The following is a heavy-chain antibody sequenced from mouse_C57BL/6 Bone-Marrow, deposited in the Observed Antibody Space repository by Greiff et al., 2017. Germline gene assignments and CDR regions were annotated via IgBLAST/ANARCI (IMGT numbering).Heavy chain of an antibody. D-gene: IGHD1-1*01. Sequence: EVQGVESGGGLVKPGGSLKLSCAASGFTFSDYGMHWVRQAPEKGLEWVAYISSGSSTIYYADTVKGRFTISRDNAKNTLFLQMTSLRSEDTAMYYCARPLYYGSSSCAYWGQVTLVTVSA. CDR3: ARPLYYGSSSCAY. CDR1: GFTFSDYG. CDR2: ISSGSSTI. V-gene: IGHV5-17*01. J-gene: IGHJ3*01.